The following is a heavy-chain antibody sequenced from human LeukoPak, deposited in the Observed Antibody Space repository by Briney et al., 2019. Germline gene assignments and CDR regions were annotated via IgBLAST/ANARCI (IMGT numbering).Heavy chain of an antibody. CDR3: AATGSGSYFRACARWFDP. Sequence: ASVKVSYKASGYTFTSYAMHWVRLAPGQRLEWMGWSNAGNGNTKYSQEFQGRVTITRDTSASTAYMELSSLRSEDMAVYYCAATGSGSYFRACARWFDPWGQGTLVTVSS. CDR1: GYTFTSYA. J-gene: IGHJ5*02. D-gene: IGHD3-10*01. V-gene: IGHV1-3*02. CDR2: SNAGNGNT.